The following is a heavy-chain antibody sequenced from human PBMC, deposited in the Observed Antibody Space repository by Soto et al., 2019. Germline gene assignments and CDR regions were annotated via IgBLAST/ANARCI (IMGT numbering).Heavy chain of an antibody. CDR2: FSNSGGST. D-gene: IGHD3-10*01. CDR3: AKPLSDVVRVGGMDV. J-gene: IGHJ6*02. Sequence: EVQLLESGGGLVQPGGSLRLSCAASGFTFSSYAMSWVRQAPGKGLEWVSSFSNSGGSTYYADSVKGRFTISRDNSKNTLYLQMHSLRADDTAVYYCAKPLSDVVRVGGMDVWGQGTTVTVSS. CDR1: GFTFSSYA. V-gene: IGHV3-23*01.